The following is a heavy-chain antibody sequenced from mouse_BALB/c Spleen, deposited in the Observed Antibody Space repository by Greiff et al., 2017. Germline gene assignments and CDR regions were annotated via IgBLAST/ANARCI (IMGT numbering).Heavy chain of an antibody. Sequence: VQLQQSGPGLVKPSQSLSLTCTVTGYSITSDYAWNWIRQFPGNKLEWMGYISYSGSTSYNPSLKSRISITRDTSKNQFFLQLNSVTTEDTATYYCARMEAAMDYWGQGTSVTVSS. J-gene: IGHJ4*01. V-gene: IGHV3-2*02. CDR3: ARMEAAMDY. CDR1: GYSITSDYA. CDR2: ISYSGST.